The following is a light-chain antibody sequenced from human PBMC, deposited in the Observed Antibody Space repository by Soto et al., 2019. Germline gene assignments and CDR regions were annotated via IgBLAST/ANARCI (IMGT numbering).Light chain of an antibody. J-gene: IGLJ1*01. CDR1: SSDVGGYNY. CDR2: EVS. Sequence: ALTQPASVSGSPGQSITISCTGTSSDVGGYNYVSWYQQHPGKAPKLMIYEVSNRPSGVSNRFSGSKSGNTASLTISGLQAEDEADYYCSSYTSSSTPRYVFGTGTKVTVL. CDR3: SSYTSSSTPRYV. V-gene: IGLV2-14*01.